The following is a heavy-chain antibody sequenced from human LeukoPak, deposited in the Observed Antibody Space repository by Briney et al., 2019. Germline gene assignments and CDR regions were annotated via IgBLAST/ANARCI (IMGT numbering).Heavy chain of an antibody. V-gene: IGHV4-34*01. Sequence: SETLSLTCAVYGGSFSGYYWSWIRQPPGKGLEWIGEINHSGSTNYNPSLKSRVTISVDTSKNQFSLKLSSVTAADTAVYYCAGGGVGYCSGGSCYNWFDPWGQGTLVTVSS. D-gene: IGHD2-15*01. CDR3: AGGGVGYCSGGSCYNWFDP. J-gene: IGHJ5*02. CDR1: GGSFSGYY. CDR2: INHSGST.